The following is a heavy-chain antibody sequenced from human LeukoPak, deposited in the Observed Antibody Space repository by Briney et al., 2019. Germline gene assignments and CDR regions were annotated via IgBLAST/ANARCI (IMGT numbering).Heavy chain of an antibody. J-gene: IGHJ4*02. Sequence: GGSLRLSCAASGFSVSSHYMNWVRQAPGKGLEWVSVIYTGSSTYYADSAKGRFTISRDTSKNTLYLQMNSLRAEDTAVYYCARDLCGGYSGYDLGLGYWGQGTLVTVSS. D-gene: IGHD5-12*01. V-gene: IGHV3-53*01. CDR1: GFSVSSHY. CDR2: IYTGSST. CDR3: ARDLCGGYSGYDLGLGY.